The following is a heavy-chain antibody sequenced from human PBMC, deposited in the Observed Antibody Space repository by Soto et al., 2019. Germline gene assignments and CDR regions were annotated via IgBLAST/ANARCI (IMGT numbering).Heavy chain of an antibody. J-gene: IGHJ4*02. CDR1: GFTFSSYG. D-gene: IGHD6-13*01. V-gene: IGHV3-30*18. CDR3: AKDSDSSTFDY. CDR2: ISYDGSNK. Sequence: PGGSLRLSCAASGFTFSSYGMHWVRQAPGKGLEWVAVISYDGSNKYYADSVKGRFTISRDNPKNTLYLQMNSLRAEDTAVYYCAKDSDSSTFDYWGQGTLVTVSS.